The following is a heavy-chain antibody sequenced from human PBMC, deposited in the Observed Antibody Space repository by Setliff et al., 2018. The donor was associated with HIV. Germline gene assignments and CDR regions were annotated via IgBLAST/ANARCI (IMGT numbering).Heavy chain of an antibody. CDR3: ARSGLYSSSWYYFDY. V-gene: IGHV4-31*03. CDR2: IYYSGST. Sequence: PSETLSLTCTVSGGSISSGGYYWSWIRQHPGKGLEWIGYIYYSGSTYYNPSLKSRVTISVDTSKNQFSLKLSSVTAADTAVYYCARSGLYSSSWYYFDYWGQGTLVTVSS. CDR1: GGSISSGGYY. D-gene: IGHD6-13*01. J-gene: IGHJ4*02.